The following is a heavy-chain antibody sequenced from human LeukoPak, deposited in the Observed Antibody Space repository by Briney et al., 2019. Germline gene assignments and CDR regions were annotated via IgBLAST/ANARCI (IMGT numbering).Heavy chain of an antibody. Sequence: SETLSLTCTVSGGSISSGSYYWSWIRQPAGKGLEWIGRIYTSGSTNYSPSLKSRVTISVDTSKNQFSLKLSSVTAADTAVYYCARTMVRGVIITMAFDIWGQGTMVTVSS. D-gene: IGHD3-10*01. CDR3: ARTMVRGVIITMAFDI. J-gene: IGHJ3*02. V-gene: IGHV4-61*02. CDR2: IYTSGST. CDR1: GGSISSGSYY.